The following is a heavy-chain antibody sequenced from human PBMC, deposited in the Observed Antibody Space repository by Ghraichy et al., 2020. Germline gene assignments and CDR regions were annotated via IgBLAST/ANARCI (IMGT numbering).Heavy chain of an antibody. V-gene: IGHV4-34*01. CDR1: GGSFSGYY. J-gene: IGHJ2*01. CDR3: AREAEMATLNWYFDL. D-gene: IGHD5-24*01. CDR2: INHSGST. Sequence: SETLSLTCAVYGGSFSGYYWSWIRQPPGKGLEWIGEINHSGSTNYNPSLKSRVTISVDTSKNQFSLKLSSVTAADTAVYYCAREAEMATLNWYFDLWGRGTLVTVSS.